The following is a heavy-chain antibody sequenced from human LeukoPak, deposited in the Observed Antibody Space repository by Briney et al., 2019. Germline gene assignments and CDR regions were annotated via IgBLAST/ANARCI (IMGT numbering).Heavy chain of an antibody. V-gene: IGHV3-20*04. CDR1: GGTTDDYG. CDR2: INWDGTNT. J-gene: IGHJ4*02. Sequence: GGSLRLSCAVSGGTTDDYGMSWVRQAPGKGLEWVSGINWDGTNTYYAESVKGRFTISRDNSKNTLYLQMNSLRAEDTAVYYCAELARGPTARDYWGQGTLVTVSS. CDR3: AELARGPTARDY. D-gene: IGHD3-10*01.